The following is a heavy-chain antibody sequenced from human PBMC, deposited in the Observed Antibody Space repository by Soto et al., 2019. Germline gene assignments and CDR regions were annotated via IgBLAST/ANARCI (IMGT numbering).Heavy chain of an antibody. D-gene: IGHD3-22*01. Sequence: QVQLVQSGAEVKKPGASVKVSCKASGYTFTSYGISWVRQAPGQGLEWMGWISAYNGNTNYAQKHQGRVTMTTDTSTSTAYMELRSLRSDDTAVYYCARRIYYYDSSGYPTFYYYGMDVWGQGTTVTVSS. CDR2: ISAYNGNT. CDR1: GYTFTSYG. CDR3: ARRIYYYDSSGYPTFYYYGMDV. J-gene: IGHJ6*02. V-gene: IGHV1-18*01.